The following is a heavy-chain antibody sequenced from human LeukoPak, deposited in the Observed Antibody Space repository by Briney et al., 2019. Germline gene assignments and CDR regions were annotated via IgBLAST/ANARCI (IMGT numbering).Heavy chain of an antibody. CDR3: ARTNGYDASTRWFDP. Sequence: PSETLSLTCTVSGGSFSSYFWSWIRQPPGKGLEWIGYIYYSGSTNYNPFLKSRVTISIDTSKKKFSLTLRSVIPADTAVYYCARTNGYDASTRWFDPWGQGTLVTVSS. J-gene: IGHJ5*02. CDR1: GGSFSSYF. D-gene: IGHD5-12*01. CDR2: IYYSGST. V-gene: IGHV4-59*01.